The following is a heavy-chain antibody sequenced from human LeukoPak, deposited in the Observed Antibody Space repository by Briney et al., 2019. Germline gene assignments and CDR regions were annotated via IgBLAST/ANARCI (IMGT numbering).Heavy chain of an antibody. CDR1: GGTFSSYA. J-gene: IGHJ4*02. Sequence: ASVKVSCKASGGTFSSYAISWVRQAPGQGLEWMGGIIPIFGTANYAQKFQGRVTITEDESTSTAYMELSSLRSEDTAVYYRARSYSGSLNALDYWGQGTLVTVSS. D-gene: IGHD1-26*01. V-gene: IGHV1-69*13. CDR2: IIPIFGTA. CDR3: ARSYSGSLNALDY.